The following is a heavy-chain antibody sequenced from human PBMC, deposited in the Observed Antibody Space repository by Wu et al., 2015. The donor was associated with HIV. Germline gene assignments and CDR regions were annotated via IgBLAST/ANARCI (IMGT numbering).Heavy chain of an antibody. CDR2: IIPIFGTA. CDR1: GGTFSSYA. CDR3: ATSKEGATTSPPLALDY. Sequence: QVQLVQSGAEVKKPGSSVKVSCKASGGTFSSYAISWVRQAPGQGLEWMGGIIPIFGTANYAQKFQGRVTITTDESTSTAYMELSSLRSEDTAVYYCATSKEGATTSPPLALDYWGQGTLVTVSS. V-gene: IGHV1-69*05. D-gene: IGHD1-26*01. J-gene: IGHJ4*02.